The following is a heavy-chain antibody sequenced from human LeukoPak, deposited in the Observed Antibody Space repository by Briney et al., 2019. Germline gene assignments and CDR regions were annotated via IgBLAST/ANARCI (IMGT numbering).Heavy chain of an antibody. CDR2: ISYDGSNK. D-gene: IGHD3-22*01. J-gene: IGHJ4*02. CDR1: GFTFSSYA. V-gene: IGHV3-30*04. Sequence: PGGSLRLSCAASGFTFSSYAMHWVRQAPGKGLEWVAVISYDGSNKYYADSVKGRFTISRDNAKNSLYLQMNSLRAEDTAVYYCAREKNYYDSSGYPYYFDYWGQGTLVTVSS. CDR3: AREKNYYDSSGYPYYFDY.